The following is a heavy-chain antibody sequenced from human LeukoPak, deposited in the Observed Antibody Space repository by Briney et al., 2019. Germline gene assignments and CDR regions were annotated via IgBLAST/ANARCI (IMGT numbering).Heavy chain of an antibody. CDR3: VRYNNYGYYFDY. D-gene: IGHD4-11*01. CDR1: GYSISSGYY. V-gene: IGHV4-38-2*02. Sequence: PSETLSLTCNVSGYSISSGYYWGWNRQPPGKGLEWIGSTYHSGSTYYNPSLKSRLTISVDTSKNQFSLRLSSVTAADTAVYYCVRYNNYGYYFDYWGQGTLVTVSS. J-gene: IGHJ4*02. CDR2: TYHSGST.